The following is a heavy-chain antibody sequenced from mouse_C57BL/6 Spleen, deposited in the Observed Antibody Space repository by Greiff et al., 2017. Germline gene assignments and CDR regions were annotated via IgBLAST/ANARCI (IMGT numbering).Heavy chain of an antibody. J-gene: IGHJ1*03. D-gene: IGHD1-1*01. V-gene: IGHV5-4*01. Sequence: EVHLVESGGGLVKPGGSLKLSCAASGFTFSSYAMSWVRQTPEKRLEWVATISDGGSYTYYPDNVKGRFTISRDNAKNNLYLQMSHLKSEDTAMYYCARVHYGSGYAPYFDVWGTGTTVTVSS. CDR1: GFTFSSYA. CDR2: ISDGGSYT. CDR3: ARVHYGSGYAPYFDV.